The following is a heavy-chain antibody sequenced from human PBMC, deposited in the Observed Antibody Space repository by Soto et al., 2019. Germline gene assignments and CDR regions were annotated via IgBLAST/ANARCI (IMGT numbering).Heavy chain of an antibody. J-gene: IGHJ4*02. D-gene: IGHD2-21*01. CDR1: GFSVNTKY. V-gene: IGHV3-66*01. CDR3: ASSITTPGGFDF. Sequence: EVQLVESGGALVQPGGSLRLSCAASGFSVNTKYRIWVRHTPGKGLEWVSVISDGGGIDYADFVKVRFTISRDNFKNTLSLQMSSLRAEDTAVYFCASSITTPGGFDFWGQGTLLTVSS. CDR2: ISDGGGI.